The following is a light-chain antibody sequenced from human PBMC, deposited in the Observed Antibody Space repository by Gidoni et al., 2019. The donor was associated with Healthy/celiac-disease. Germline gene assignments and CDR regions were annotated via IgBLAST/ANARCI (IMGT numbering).Light chain of an antibody. CDR2: DAS. CDR1: QSVSSY. CDR3: QQRSNWPPDFT. Sequence: EIVLTQSPATLSLSPGERATLSCRASQSVSSYLAWYQQKPGQAPRLLIYDASNRATGIPARFSGSGSGTDFTLTISSLEPEDFAVYYCQQRSNWPPDFTFXQXTRLEIK. V-gene: IGKV3-11*01. J-gene: IGKJ5*01.